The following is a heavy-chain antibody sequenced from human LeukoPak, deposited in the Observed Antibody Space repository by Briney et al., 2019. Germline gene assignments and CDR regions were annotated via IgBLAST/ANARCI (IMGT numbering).Heavy chain of an antibody. D-gene: IGHD3-10*01. Sequence: SETLSLTCTVSGYSISSGYYWGWIRQPPGKGLEWIGSIYHSGSTYYNPSLKGRVTISVDTSKNQFSLKLSSVTAADTAVYYCARVVPVITMVRGVIGAFDIWGQGTMVTVSS. V-gene: IGHV4-38-2*02. J-gene: IGHJ3*02. CDR2: IYHSGST. CDR3: ARVVPVITMVRGVIGAFDI. CDR1: GYSISSGYY.